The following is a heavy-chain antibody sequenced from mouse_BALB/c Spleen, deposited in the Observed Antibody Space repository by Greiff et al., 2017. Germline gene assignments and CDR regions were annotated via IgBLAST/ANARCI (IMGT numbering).Heavy chain of an antibody. J-gene: IGHJ3*01. CDR2: ISNLAYSI. Sequence: EVKLVESGGGLVKPGGSLKLSCAASGFTFSDYGMAWVRQAPGKGPEWVAFISNLAYSIYYADTVTGRFTISRENAKNTLYLEMSSLRSEDTAMYYCARENYGSSYGFAYWGQGTLVTVSA. D-gene: IGHD1-1*01. CDR3: ARENYGSSYGFAY. CDR1: GFTFSDYG. V-gene: IGHV5-15*02.